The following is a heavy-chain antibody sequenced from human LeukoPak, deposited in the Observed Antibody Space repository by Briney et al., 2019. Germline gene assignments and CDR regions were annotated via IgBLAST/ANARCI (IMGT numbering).Heavy chain of an antibody. CDR1: GYTFTSYY. V-gene: IGHV1-69*13. CDR3: ARDPSMIRGENTPYFDY. D-gene: IGHD3-10*01. Sequence: ASVKVSCKASGYTFTSYYMHWVRQAPGQGLEWMGGNIPIFGTTDYAQKFQGRVTITADESPSTAYMELNSLRSEDTAVYYCARDPSMIRGENTPYFDYWGQGTLVTVSS. CDR2: NIPIFGTT. J-gene: IGHJ4*02.